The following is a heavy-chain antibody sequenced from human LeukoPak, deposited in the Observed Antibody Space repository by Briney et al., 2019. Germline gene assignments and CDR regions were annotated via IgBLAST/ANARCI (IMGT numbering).Heavy chain of an antibody. CDR3: ARLGAHGMDV. CDR2: INHSGST. CDR1: GGSFSGYY. D-gene: IGHD4/OR15-4a*01. V-gene: IGHV4-34*01. Sequence: KASETLSLTCAVYGGSFSGYYWSWIRQPPGKGLEWIGEINHSGSTNYNPSLKSRVTISVDTSKNQFSLKLSSVTAADTAVYYCARLGAHGMDVWGQGTTVTVSS. J-gene: IGHJ6*02.